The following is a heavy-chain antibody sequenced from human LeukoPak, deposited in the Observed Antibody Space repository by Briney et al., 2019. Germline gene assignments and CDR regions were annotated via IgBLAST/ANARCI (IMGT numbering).Heavy chain of an antibody. D-gene: IGHD5-12*01. V-gene: IGHV3-21*01. CDR3: ARGIVATLDYFDY. Sequence: GGSLRLSXAASGFTFSSYSMNWVRQAPGKGLEWVSSISSSSSYIYYADSVKGRFTISRDNAKNSLYLQMNSLRAEDTAVYYCARGIVATLDYFDYWGQGNLVTVSS. CDR1: GFTFSSYS. J-gene: IGHJ4*02. CDR2: ISSSSSYI.